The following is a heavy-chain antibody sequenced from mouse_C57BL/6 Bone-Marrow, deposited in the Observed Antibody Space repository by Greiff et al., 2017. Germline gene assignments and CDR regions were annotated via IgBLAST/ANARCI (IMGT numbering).Heavy chain of an antibody. CDR2: IDPETGGT. J-gene: IGHJ3*01. Sequence: VQLVESGAELVRPGASVTLSCKASGYTFTDYEMHWVKQTPVHGLEWIGAIDPETGGTAYNQKFKGKAILTADKSSSTAYMELRSLTSEDSAVYYCTINWDALFAYWGQGTLVTVSA. V-gene: IGHV1-15*01. CDR3: TINWDALFAY. CDR1: GYTFTDYE. D-gene: IGHD4-1*01.